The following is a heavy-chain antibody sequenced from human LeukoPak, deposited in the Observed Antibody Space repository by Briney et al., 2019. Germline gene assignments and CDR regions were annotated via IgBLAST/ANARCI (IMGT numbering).Heavy chain of an antibody. CDR3: VRDGDDFNFDY. D-gene: IGHD5-24*01. CDR1: GFTFRSYW. CDR2: VKGDGSFT. J-gene: IGHJ4*02. Sequence: GRSLRLSCAASGFTFRSYWMHWVRHAPAKGLVWVSRVKGDGSFTNYADSVYGRFTISRDNAKNTLYLHMHRLRAEDTAVYYCVRDGDDFNFDYWGQGSLVTVSS. V-gene: IGHV3-74*01.